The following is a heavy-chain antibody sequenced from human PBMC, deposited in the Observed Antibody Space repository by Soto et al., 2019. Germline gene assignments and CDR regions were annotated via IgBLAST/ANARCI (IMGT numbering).Heavy chain of an antibody. Sequence: DVQLLESGGGLVQPGGSLRLACAASGFTFGNYAINWVRLAPGKGLEWVSGISGGGGSTYYADSVKGRFTIFRDTSKNTVFLQMNSLRADDTGVYYCAKGFIVVVTVLRPDDAFDVWGQGTMVTVSS. J-gene: IGHJ3*01. CDR3: AKGFIVVVTVLRPDDAFDV. CDR1: GFTFGNYA. V-gene: IGHV3-23*01. D-gene: IGHD2-21*02. CDR2: ISGGGGST.